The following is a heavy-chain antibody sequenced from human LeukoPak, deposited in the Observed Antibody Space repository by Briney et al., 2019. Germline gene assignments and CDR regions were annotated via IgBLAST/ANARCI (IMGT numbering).Heavy chain of an antibody. CDR1: GGTVSSYA. CDR3: AREGSGYDPLRPYYYYGMDV. D-gene: IGHD5-12*01. J-gene: IGHJ6*02. Sequence: TVKVSCKASGGTVSSYAISWVRQTPGQGLECMGRIIPIFGIANYAQKLQGRVTITADKSTSTAYMELSSLRSEDTAVYYCAREGSGYDPLRPYYYYGMDVWGQGTTVTVSS. V-gene: IGHV1-69*04. CDR2: IIPIFGIA.